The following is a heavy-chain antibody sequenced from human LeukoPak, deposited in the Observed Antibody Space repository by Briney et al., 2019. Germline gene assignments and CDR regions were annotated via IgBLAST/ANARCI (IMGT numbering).Heavy chain of an antibody. V-gene: IGHV4-59*01. CDR2: IYYSGST. D-gene: IGHD3-10*01. CDR3: ARGVPYGPSYEFFDY. Sequence: PSETLSLTCTVSGGSITNYYWSWIRQPPGKGLECIGYIYYSGSTNYNPSLKSRVTLSLHTSKNQFSLKLNSVTAADTAVYYCARGVPYGPSYEFFDYWGQGTLVTVSS. J-gene: IGHJ4*02. CDR1: GGSITNYY.